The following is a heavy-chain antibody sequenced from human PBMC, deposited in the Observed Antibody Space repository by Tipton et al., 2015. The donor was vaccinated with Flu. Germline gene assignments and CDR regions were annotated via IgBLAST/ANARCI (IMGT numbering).Heavy chain of an antibody. D-gene: IGHD2-15*01. V-gene: IGHV4-59*12. Sequence: TLSLTCTVSGGSISSYYWSWIRQPAGKGLEWIGYIYYSGSTNYNPSLKSRVTISVDTSKNQFSLKLSSVTAADTAVYYCARDGLRAGWSDYWGQGTLVTVSS. CDR2: IYYSGST. CDR3: ARDGLRAGWSDY. J-gene: IGHJ4*02. CDR1: GGSISSYY.